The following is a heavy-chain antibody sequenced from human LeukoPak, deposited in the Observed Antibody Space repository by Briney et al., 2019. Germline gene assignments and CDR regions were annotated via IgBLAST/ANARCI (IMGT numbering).Heavy chain of an antibody. J-gene: IGHJ4*02. Sequence: GSLRLSCAASGFTFSSYSMNWVRQAPGKGLEWVSSISSSSSYIYYADSVKGRFTISRDNAKNSLYLQMNSLRAEDTAVYYCARESIAAQGFDYWGQGTLVTVSS. V-gene: IGHV3-21*01. CDR1: GFTFSSYS. CDR3: ARESIAAQGFDY. CDR2: ISSSSSYI. D-gene: IGHD6-6*01.